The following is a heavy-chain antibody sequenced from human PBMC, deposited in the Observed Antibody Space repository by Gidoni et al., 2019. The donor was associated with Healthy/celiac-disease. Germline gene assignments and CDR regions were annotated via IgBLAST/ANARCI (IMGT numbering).Heavy chain of an antibody. CDR1: GGSFSGYD. CDR2: INHSGST. J-gene: IGHJ6*02. D-gene: IGHD2-2*02. Sequence: QVQLQQWGAGLLKPSETLSRTCAGYGGSFSGYDWSWIRQPPGKGLEWIGEINHSGSTNDNPSLKSRVTISVDTSKNPFSLKLSSVTASDTAVYYCARDRRAYYCSSTSCYNYYYGMDVWGQGTTVTVSS. V-gene: IGHV4-34*01. CDR3: ARDRRAYYCSSTSCYNYYYGMDV.